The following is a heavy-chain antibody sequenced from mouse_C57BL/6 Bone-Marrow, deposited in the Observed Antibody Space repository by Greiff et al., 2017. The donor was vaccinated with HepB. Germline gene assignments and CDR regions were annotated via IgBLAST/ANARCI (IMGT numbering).Heavy chain of an antibody. Sequence: QVQLQQSGAELVRPGASVKLSCKASGYTFTSYGIRWVKQRTGQGLEWIGEIYPRSGNTYYNEKFKGKATLTADKSSSTAYMELRSLTSEDSAVYFCARRITTVVEDYAIDYWGQGTSVTVSS. D-gene: IGHD1-1*01. V-gene: IGHV1-81*01. CDR3: ARRITTVVEDYAIDY. CDR2: IYPRSGNT. CDR1: GYTFTSYG. J-gene: IGHJ4*01.